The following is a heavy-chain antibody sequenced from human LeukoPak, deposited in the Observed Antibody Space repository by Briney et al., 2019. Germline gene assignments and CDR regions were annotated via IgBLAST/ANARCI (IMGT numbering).Heavy chain of an antibody. CDR2: MSYGGDT. CDR3: VRRLSYYFGVDV. V-gene: IGHV4-39*01. Sequence: SESVSLTCTVSGGSISNDGYFWAWIRQPPGKGLEWIGSMSYGGDTYYSPALKSRLTISVDPPKNQFSLKLRSVTAADTAVYHCVRRLSYYFGVDVWGQRAP. CDR1: GGSISNDGYF. J-gene: IGHJ6*02.